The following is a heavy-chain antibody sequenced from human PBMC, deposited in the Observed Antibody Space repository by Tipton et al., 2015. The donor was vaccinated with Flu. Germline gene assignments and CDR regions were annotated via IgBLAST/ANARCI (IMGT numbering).Heavy chain of an antibody. CDR3: AREGSSIYLFDY. V-gene: IGHV6-1*01. Sequence: GLVKPSHILSLTCAISGDSVSSNTAAWTWIRQSPSRGLEWLGRTYYRSKWYQNYAVSMKSRITIHPDTSENQFSLQLNSVTPEDTAVYYCAREGSSIYLFDYWGQGTLVTVSS. CDR2: TYYRSKWYQ. J-gene: IGHJ4*02. D-gene: IGHD6-13*01. CDR1: GDSVSSNTAA.